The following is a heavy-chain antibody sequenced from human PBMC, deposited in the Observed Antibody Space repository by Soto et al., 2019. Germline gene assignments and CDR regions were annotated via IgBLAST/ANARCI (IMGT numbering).Heavy chain of an antibody. CDR3: AREAGWQRMVPYD. J-gene: IGHJ4*02. CDR1: GYTLTSYG. CDR2: ISAFNGDT. D-gene: IGHD6-25*01. Sequence: QVQLVQSGTEVRKPGASVNVSCKAFGYTLTSYGFSWVRQVPGQGLEWLGWISAFNGDTQYAQKMKGRLTVTTDTATITVHMELRSLTPADTAGYYCAREAGWQRMVPYDWGQGTLVTVS. V-gene: IGHV1-18*04.